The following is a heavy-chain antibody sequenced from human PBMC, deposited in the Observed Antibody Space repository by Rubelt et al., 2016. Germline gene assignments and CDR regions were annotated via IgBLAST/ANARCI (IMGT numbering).Heavy chain of an antibody. V-gene: IGHV4-34*01. CDR1: GGSFSGYY. J-gene: IGHJ5*02. CDR3: ARDLSYYGSGRRFDP. CDR2: INHSGST. Sequence: QVQLQQWGAGLLKPSETLSLTCAVYGGSFSGYYWSWIRQPPGKGLEWIGEINHSGSTNYNPSLKGRVTISVDTSKNQCSLKLSSVTAADTAVYYCARDLSYYGSGRRFDPWGQGTLVTVSS. D-gene: IGHD3-10*01.